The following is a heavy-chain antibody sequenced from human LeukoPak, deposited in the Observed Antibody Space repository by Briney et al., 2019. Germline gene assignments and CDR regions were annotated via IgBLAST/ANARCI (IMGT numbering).Heavy chain of an antibody. V-gene: IGHV3-74*01. D-gene: IGHD2/OR15-2a*01. Sequence: HPGGSRRLSCAASGLTFSSYAMSWVRQAPGKGLVWVSRINPDDKSASYADSVKGRFTIARDDARKTLYLQMNSLRAEDTAVYYCLTIVETTFDAFDIWGQGTMVTVSS. CDR3: LTIVETTFDAFDI. CDR1: GLTFSSYA. J-gene: IGHJ3*02. CDR2: INPDDKSA.